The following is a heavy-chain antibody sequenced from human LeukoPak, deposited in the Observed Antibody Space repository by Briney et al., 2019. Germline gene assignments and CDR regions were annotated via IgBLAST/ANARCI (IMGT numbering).Heavy chain of an antibody. D-gene: IGHD2-15*01. J-gene: IGHJ3*02. CDR3: ARQVVVLPAGPDAFDI. CDR2: IWYDGSNK. CDR1: GFTFSSYG. Sequence: GRSLRLSCAASGFTFSSYGMHWVRQAPGKGLEWVAVIWYDGSNKYYADSVKGRFTISRDNSKNTLYLQMNSLRAEDTAVYYCARQVVVLPAGPDAFDIWGQGTMVTVSS. V-gene: IGHV3-33*01.